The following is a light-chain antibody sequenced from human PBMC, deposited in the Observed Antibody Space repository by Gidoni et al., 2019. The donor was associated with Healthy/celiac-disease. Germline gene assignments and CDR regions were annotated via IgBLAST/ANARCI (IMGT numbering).Light chain of an antibody. CDR1: SSNIGAGYD. Sequence: QSVLTQPPSASAPPGQSVTISCTGSSSNIGAGYDVHWYQQLPGTAPKLLIYGNSNRPSGVPDRFSGSKSGTSASLAITGLQAEDDADYYCQSYDSSLSGPVFGGGTKLTVL. V-gene: IGLV1-40*01. CDR2: GNS. CDR3: QSYDSSLSGPV. J-gene: IGLJ2*01.